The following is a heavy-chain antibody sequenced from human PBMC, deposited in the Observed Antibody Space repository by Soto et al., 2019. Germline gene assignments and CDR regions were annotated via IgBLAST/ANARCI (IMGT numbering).Heavy chain of an antibody. CDR1: GFSVSSDY. J-gene: IGHJ6*02. CDR2: IYSGGDT. V-gene: IGHV3-53*01. Sequence: PVGSLRLSCAASGFSVSSDYMSWVRQARGKGLEWVSLIYSGGDTYYADSVKGRFTISRDISSNTIYLHMTSLRADDTAIYYCTRAGSDPGNFYISNYYAMDVWGRGTTVTVSS. CDR3: TRAGSDPGNFYISNYYAMDV. D-gene: IGHD3-10*01.